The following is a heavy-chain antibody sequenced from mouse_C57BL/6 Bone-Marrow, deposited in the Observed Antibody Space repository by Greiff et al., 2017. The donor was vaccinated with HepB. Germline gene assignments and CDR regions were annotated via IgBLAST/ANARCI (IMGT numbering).Heavy chain of an antibody. CDR2: IDPANGNT. D-gene: IGHD2-4*01. J-gene: IGHJ3*01. CDR3: ARSDYDQSAWFAY. CDR1: GFNIKNTY. V-gene: IGHV14-3*01. Sequence: EVKLQESVAELVRPGASVKLSCTASGFNIKNTYMHWVKQRPEQGLEWIGRIDPANGNTKYAPKFKGKATITADTSSNTAYLQLSSLTSEDTAIYYCARSDYDQSAWFAYWGQGTLVTVSA.